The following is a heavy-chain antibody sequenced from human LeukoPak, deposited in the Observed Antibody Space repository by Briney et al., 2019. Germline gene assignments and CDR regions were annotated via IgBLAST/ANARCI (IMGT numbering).Heavy chain of an antibody. CDR2: ISISSSTI. CDR3: ARGPPLFDP. V-gene: IGHV3-48*01. Sequence: GGSLRLSCAASGFTFSSYDMNWIRQAPGKGLEWVSYISISSSTIYYADSVKGRFTISRDNAKNSLYLQVNSLRAGDTAIYYCARGPPLFDPWGQGTLVTVSS. J-gene: IGHJ5*02. CDR1: GFTFSSYD.